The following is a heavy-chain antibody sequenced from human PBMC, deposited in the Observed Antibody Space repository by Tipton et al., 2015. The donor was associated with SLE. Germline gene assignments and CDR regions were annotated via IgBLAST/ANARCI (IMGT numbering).Heavy chain of an antibody. D-gene: IGHD2-15*01. CDR2: FDPNGST. Sequence: TLSLTCGVSGNVISRGYFWGWIRQAAGKGLEWIGRFDPNGSTRYNPSFQSRVTMSMDTSKKQFSLVLSSVTAADTAVYYCAAHAAGRGGSGYWGQGTLVTVSS. V-gene: IGHV4-61*02. CDR3: AAHAAGRGGSGY. CDR1: GNVISRGYF. J-gene: IGHJ4*02.